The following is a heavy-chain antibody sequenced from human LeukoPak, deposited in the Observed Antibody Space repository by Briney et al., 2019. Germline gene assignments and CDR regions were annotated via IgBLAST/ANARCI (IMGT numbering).Heavy chain of an antibody. CDR3: ARAWLGLTGDGYTADNWLDP. D-gene: IGHD5-24*01. J-gene: IGHJ5*02. CDR1: GGTFSSYA. Sequence: ASVKVSCKASGGTFSSYAISWVRQAPGQGLEWMGWISAYNGNTDYARKLQGRVTMTTDTSTSTAYMELRSLRSDDTAVYYCARAWLGLTGDGYTADNWLDPWGQGTLVTVSS. V-gene: IGHV1-18*01. CDR2: ISAYNGNT.